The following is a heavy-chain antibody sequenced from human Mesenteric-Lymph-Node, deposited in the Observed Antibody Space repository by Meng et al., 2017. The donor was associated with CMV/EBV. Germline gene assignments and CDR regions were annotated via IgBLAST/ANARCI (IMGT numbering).Heavy chain of an antibody. CDR3: ARDPAGSY. Sequence: KVSCKASGYTFNTYDISWVRQAPGQGLEWMGWISAHNGNTNSAQKFQGRVTMTTDTSTSTAYMELRSLRSDDTAVYYCARDPAGSYWGQGTLVTVSS. CDR1: GYTFNTYD. J-gene: IGHJ4*02. CDR2: ISAHNGNT. V-gene: IGHV1-18*01. D-gene: IGHD3-10*01.